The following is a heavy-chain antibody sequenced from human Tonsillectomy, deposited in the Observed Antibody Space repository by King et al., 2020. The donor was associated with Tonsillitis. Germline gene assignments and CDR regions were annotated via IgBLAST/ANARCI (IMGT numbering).Heavy chain of an antibody. D-gene: IGHD4-17*01. CDR1: GFTFSSYS. Sequence: EVQLVESGGGLVKPGGSLRLSCAASGFTFSSYSMNWVRQAPGKGLKWVSSISSSSSYIYYADSVKGRFTISRDNAKNSLYLQMNSLRAEDTAVYYCATDPDYGDYHDAFDIWGQGTMVTVSS. CDR2: ISSSSSYI. CDR3: ATDPDYGDYHDAFDI. V-gene: IGHV3-21*01. J-gene: IGHJ3*02.